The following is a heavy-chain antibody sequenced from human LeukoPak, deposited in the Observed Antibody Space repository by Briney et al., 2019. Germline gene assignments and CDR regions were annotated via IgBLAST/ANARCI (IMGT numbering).Heavy chain of an antibody. CDR1: GFTFSSHA. Sequence: PGGSLRLSCAASGFTFSSHAMSWVRQAPGKGLEWVSSISGSGGTTYYADSVKGRFTISRDNSKNTLYLQVNSLRGEDTAVYYCAKEVSVYYPPFDYWGQGTLVTVSS. J-gene: IGHJ4*02. CDR2: ISGSGGTT. V-gene: IGHV3-23*01. CDR3: AKEVSVYYPPFDY. D-gene: IGHD5/OR15-5a*01.